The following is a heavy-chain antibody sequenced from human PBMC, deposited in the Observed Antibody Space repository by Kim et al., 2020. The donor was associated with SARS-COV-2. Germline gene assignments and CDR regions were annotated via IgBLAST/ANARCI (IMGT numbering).Heavy chain of an antibody. Sequence: GGSLRLSCASSGFTFSNYAMSWVRQAPGKGLEWVSAFSGSGGSTYYADSVKGRFTISRDDTKNTLFLQMNSRRAEDTAVYFWAKRVGATYGYFDYWGQGTLVTVSS. CDR3: AKRVGATYGYFDY. D-gene: IGHD1-26*01. V-gene: IGHV3-23*01. J-gene: IGHJ4*02. CDR1: GFTFSNYA. CDR2: FSGSGGST.